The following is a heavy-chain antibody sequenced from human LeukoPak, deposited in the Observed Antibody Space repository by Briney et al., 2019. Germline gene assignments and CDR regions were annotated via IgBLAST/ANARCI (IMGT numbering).Heavy chain of an antibody. V-gene: IGHV3-21*01. Sequence: GGSLRLSCAASGFTFSSYTMNWVRLAPGKGLEWVSSISRSNIYKYYADSVKGRFTISRDNAKNSLYLQMNSLRAEDTAVYYCAELGITMIGGVWGKGTTVTISS. D-gene: IGHD3-10*02. CDR2: ISRSNIYK. J-gene: IGHJ6*04. CDR1: GFTFSSYT. CDR3: AELGITMIGGV.